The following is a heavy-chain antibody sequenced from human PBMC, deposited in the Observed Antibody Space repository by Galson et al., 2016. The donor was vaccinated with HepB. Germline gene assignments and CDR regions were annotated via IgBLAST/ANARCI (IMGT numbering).Heavy chain of an antibody. Sequence: LRLSCAASGFTFRNYGMNWVRQAPGKGLEWVSYISTSSWSIYYADSVKGRFTISRDNAKDSLYLQMNSLRDEDTAVYYCARAVEDAFDIWGQGTMVTVSS. J-gene: IGHJ3*02. D-gene: IGHD2-2*01. CDR3: ARAVEDAFDI. V-gene: IGHV3-48*02. CDR1: GFTFRNYG. CDR2: ISTSSWSI.